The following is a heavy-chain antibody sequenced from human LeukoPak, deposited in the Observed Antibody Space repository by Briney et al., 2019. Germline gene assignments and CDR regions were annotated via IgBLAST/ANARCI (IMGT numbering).Heavy chain of an antibody. J-gene: IGHJ4*02. CDR1: GFTFSSYA. CDR2: ISASGGDT. CDR3: TKDPHAVVPPRLY. V-gene: IGHV3-23*02. D-gene: IGHD2-21*01. Sequence: GGSLRLSCVASGFTFSSYAMIWVRQAPGKGLEWVSSISASGGDTYYVDSVMGRFTISRDNSKNTLYLQMNSLRAEDTAIYYCTKDPHAVVPPRLYWGQGILVTVSS.